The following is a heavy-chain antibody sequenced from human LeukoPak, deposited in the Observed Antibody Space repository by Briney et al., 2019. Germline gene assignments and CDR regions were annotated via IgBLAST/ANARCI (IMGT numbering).Heavy chain of an antibody. CDR1: GGSISSYY. CDR3: VRDSYYDFWSGYYNTPNYYYYGMDV. Sequence: SETLSLTCTVSGGSISSYYWSWIRQPAGKGLEWIGRIYTSGSTNYNPSLKSRVTMSVDTSKNQFSLKLSSVTAADTAVYYCVRDSYYDFWSGYYNTPNYYYYGMDVWGQGTTVTVSS. J-gene: IGHJ6*02. V-gene: IGHV4-4*07. D-gene: IGHD3-3*01. CDR2: IYTSGST.